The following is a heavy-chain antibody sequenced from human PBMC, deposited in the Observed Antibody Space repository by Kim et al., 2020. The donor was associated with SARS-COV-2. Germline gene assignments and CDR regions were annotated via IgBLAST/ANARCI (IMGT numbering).Heavy chain of an antibody. J-gene: IGHJ6*02. Sequence: GGSLRLSCAASGFTFSDYYMSWIRQAPGKGLEWVSYISSSSYTNYADSVKGRFTISRDNAKNSLYLQMNSLRAEDTDVYYCARDLYCRSTSCSDYYYYGMDVWGQGTTVPVSS. CDR3: ARDLYCRSTSCSDYYYYGMDV. V-gene: IGHV3-11*05. D-gene: IGHD2-2*01. CDR1: GFTFSDYY. CDR2: ISSSSYT.